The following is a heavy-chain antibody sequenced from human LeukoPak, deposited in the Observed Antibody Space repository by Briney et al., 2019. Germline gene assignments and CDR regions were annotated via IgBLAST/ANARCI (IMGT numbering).Heavy chain of an antibody. CDR3: ARDLVSGAYTFDT. J-gene: IGHJ3*02. D-gene: IGHD3-16*01. Sequence: PGGSLRLSWAASGXTFSNFGLNWVRQAPGKGLQWVCFISSTGITKYYADSVRGRFTISRDNTRNSLYLQMSSLRAEDTAVYYCARDLVSGAYTFDTWGQGTVVTVSS. CDR1: GXTFSNFG. CDR2: ISSTGITK. V-gene: IGHV3-48*03.